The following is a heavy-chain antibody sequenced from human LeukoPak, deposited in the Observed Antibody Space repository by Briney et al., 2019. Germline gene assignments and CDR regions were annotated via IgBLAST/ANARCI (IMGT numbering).Heavy chain of an antibody. J-gene: IGHJ4*02. CDR1: GGSLSSYY. CDR3: AREGYSKALDY. Sequence: SETLSLTCTVSGGSLSSYYWSWIRQPTGKGLEWIGYIYYSGSTNYNPSLKSRVTISVDTSKNQFSLKLSSVTAADTAVYYCAREGYSKALDYWGQGTLVTVSS. D-gene: IGHD4-11*01. V-gene: IGHV4-59*01. CDR2: IYYSGST.